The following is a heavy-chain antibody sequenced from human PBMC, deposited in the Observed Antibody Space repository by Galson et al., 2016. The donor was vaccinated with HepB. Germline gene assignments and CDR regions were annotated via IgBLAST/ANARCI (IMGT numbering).Heavy chain of an antibody. CDR2: ISSSGSTK. V-gene: IGHV3-48*03. CDR1: EFTFGRYE. J-gene: IGHJ6*02. CDR3: AIVYGYGWEMDV. Sequence: SLRLSCAASEFTFGRYEMNWVRQAPGRGLEWVSYISSSGSTKKYADSVKGRFTISRDNAKNALYLQMNSLRVEDTAVYHCAIVYGYGWEMDVWGQGTTVTVFS. D-gene: IGHD3-16*01.